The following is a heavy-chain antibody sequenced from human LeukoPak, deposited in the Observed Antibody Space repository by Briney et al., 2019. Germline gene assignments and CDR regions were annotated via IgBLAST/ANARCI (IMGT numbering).Heavy chain of an antibody. CDR2: INTNTGNP. J-gene: IGHJ4*02. CDR1: GYTFTSYA. CDR3: ARVHGSTYYYDSSGYYSDY. Sequence: ASVKVSCKASGYTFTSYAMNWVRQAPGQGLEWMGWINTNTGNPTYAQGFTGRFVFSLDTSVSTAYLQISSLKAEDTAVYYCARVHGSTYYYDSSGYYSDYWGKGTLVTVSS. D-gene: IGHD3-22*01. V-gene: IGHV7-4-1*02.